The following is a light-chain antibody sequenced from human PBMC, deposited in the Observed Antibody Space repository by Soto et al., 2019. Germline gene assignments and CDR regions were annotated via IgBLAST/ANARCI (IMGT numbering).Light chain of an antibody. CDR2: EVI. CDR3: SSYAGTNNLYV. CDR1: SSDVGGYNY. J-gene: IGLJ1*01. V-gene: IGLV2-8*01. Sequence: QSVLTQPPSASGSPGQSVTISCTGTSSDVGGYNYVSWYQQHPGNAPKLMIYEVIKRPSGVPDRFSGSKSGNTASLTVSGLQAEDEADYYCSSYAGTNNLYVFGPGTKVTVL.